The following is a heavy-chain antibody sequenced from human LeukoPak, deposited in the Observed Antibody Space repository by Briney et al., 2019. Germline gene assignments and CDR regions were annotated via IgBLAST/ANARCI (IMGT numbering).Heavy chain of an antibody. CDR3: ARDRSSTAGGSGSYYNGVFDY. Sequence: GGSLRLSCAASGFTFSSYAMSWVRQAPGKGLEWVSAISGSGGSTYYADSVKGRFTISRDNSKNTLYLQMNSLRAEDTAVYYCARDRSSTAGGSGSYYNGVFDYWGQGTLVTVSS. V-gene: IGHV3-23*01. CDR2: ISGSGGST. J-gene: IGHJ4*02. D-gene: IGHD3-10*01. CDR1: GFTFSSYA.